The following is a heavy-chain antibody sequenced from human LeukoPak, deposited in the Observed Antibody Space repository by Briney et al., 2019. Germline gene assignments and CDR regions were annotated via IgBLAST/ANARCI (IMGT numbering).Heavy chain of an antibody. CDR2: IYHSGST. Sequence: PSQTLSLTCAVSGGSISSGGYSWSWIRQPPGKGLEWIGYIYHSGSTYYNPSLKSRVTISVDRSKNQFSLKLSSVTAADTAVYYCARNIEGYCSGGSCYSFSIWGQGTLVTVSS. J-gene: IGHJ4*02. D-gene: IGHD2-15*01. CDR1: GGSISSGGYS. V-gene: IGHV4-30-2*01. CDR3: ARNIEGYCSGGSCYSFSI.